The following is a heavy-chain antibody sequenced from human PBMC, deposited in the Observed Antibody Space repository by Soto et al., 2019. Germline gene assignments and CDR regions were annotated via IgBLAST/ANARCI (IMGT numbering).Heavy chain of an antibody. Sequence: EVRRVESAGCWIQRRGSLRLSCPASGFAFSSNSMGGVRQAPGRGLEYVSVVYSAGNTYYADSVKGRFTISRDSSENTLFPQMNSLRAEETAVYFCARAVGSSGGWAEYFQHWGQGTLVTVSS. J-gene: IGHJ1*01. CDR1: GFAFSSNS. V-gene: IGHV3-53*01. CDR3: ARAVGSSGGWAEYFQH. D-gene: IGHD6-19*01. CDR2: VYSAGNT.